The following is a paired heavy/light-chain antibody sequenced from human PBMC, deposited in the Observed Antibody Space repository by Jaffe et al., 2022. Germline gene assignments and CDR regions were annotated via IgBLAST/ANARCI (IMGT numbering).Light chain of an antibody. J-gene: IGKJ2*01. CDR2: AAS. Sequence: DIQMTQSPSSLSASVGDRVTITCRASQNINTYLNWFQQKPGKAPKALIYAASSLESGVPSRFSGSGSGTDFTLTISSLQPEDFASYYCQQSKSVPYTFGQGTNLEIK. CDR3: QQSKSVPYT. V-gene: IGKV1-39*01. CDR1: QNINTY.
Heavy chain of an antibody. J-gene: IGHJ4*02. CDR3: ARDRGRGFDPIESGFDY. CDR2: ISDGGRDIV. Sequence: EVQLVESGGGLVQPGGSLRLSCAASGFTFSSYEMNWVRQAPGRGLEWISYISDGGRDIVHYADSVKGRFTISRDNAKNSLYLQMNSLRAEDTAVYYCARDRGRGFDPIESGFDYWGQGTLVTVSS. D-gene: IGHD5-12*01. V-gene: IGHV3-48*03. CDR1: GFTFSSYE.